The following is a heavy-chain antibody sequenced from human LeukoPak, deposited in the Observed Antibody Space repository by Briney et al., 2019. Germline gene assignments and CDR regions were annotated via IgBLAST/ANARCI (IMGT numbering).Heavy chain of an antibody. CDR1: GYTFASSG. D-gene: IGHD4-17*01. V-gene: IGHV1-18*01. J-gene: IGHJ4*02. Sequence: ASVKVSCKASGYTFASSGISWVRQAPGQGLEWVGWISAYNGNSHYAQKLQDRVTMTTDTSTSTAYMELRSLRSNDTAVYYCARLWWDGDYGYYFDYWGQGTLVTVSS. CDR2: ISAYNGNS. CDR3: ARLWWDGDYGYYFDY.